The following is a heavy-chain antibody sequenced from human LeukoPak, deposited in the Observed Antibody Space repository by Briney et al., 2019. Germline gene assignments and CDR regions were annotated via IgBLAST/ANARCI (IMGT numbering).Heavy chain of an antibody. CDR2: IYHSGST. J-gene: IGHJ3*02. CDR1: GGSISSGGYY. D-gene: IGHD5-12*01. CDR3: ARDIVMVATGAAFDI. V-gene: IGHV4-30-2*01. Sequence: SQTLSLTCTVSGGSISSGGYYWSWIRQPPGKGLEWIGYIYHSGSTYYNPSLKSRVTISVDRSKNQFSLKLSSVTAADTAVYYCARDIVMVATGAAFDIWGQGTMVTVSS.